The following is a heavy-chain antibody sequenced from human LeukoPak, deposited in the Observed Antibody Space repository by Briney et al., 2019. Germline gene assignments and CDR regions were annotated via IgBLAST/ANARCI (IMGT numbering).Heavy chain of an antibody. Sequence: PGGSLRLSCAASGFTFSGRWMSWVRQAPGKGLEWVANIKEDGSEKYYVDSVKGRFTISRDNAENSLYLQMNSLRADDTAVYYCAREASRDYWSGLAGGSDYWGQGTLVTVSS. J-gene: IGHJ4*02. D-gene: IGHD3-3*01. CDR3: AREASRDYWSGLAGGSDY. V-gene: IGHV3-7*01. CDR1: GFTFSGRW. CDR2: IKEDGSEK.